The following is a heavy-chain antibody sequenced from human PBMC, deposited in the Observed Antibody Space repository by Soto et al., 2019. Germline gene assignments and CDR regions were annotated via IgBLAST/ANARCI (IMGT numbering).Heavy chain of an antibody. CDR2: IDPSDSYT. Sequence: GEPLKISCKGSGYSFTSYWISWVRQMPGKGLEWMGRIDPSDSYTNYSPSFQGHVTISADKSISTAYLQWSSLKASDTAMYYCASLPDSSSSGPPFDYWGQGTLVTVSS. CDR3: ASLPDSSSSGPPFDY. D-gene: IGHD6-6*01. V-gene: IGHV5-10-1*01. CDR1: GYSFTSYW. J-gene: IGHJ4*02.